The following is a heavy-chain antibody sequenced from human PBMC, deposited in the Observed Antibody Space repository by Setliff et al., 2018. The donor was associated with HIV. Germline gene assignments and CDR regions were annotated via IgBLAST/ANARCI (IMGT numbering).Heavy chain of an antibody. D-gene: IGHD6-13*01. CDR2: MQHSGRT. Sequence: PSETLSLTCAVYGGSFSGYCWSWIRQPPGKGLEWIGEMQHSGRTNYNPSLRSRVTTSVDTSKSQFSPKLSSVTAADTAVYYCARVSCSSWYSIPLYYYYSMDVWGKGTTVTVSS. CDR1: GGSFSGYC. V-gene: IGHV4-34*01. CDR3: ARVSCSSWYSIPLYYYYSMDV. J-gene: IGHJ6*03.